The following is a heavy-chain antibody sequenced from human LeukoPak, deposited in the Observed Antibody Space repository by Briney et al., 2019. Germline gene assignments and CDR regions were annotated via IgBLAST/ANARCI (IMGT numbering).Heavy chain of an antibody. V-gene: IGHV3-33*01. CDR1: GFTFSSYG. J-gene: IGHJ4*02. Sequence: GRSLRLSCAASGFTFSSYGMHWVRQAPGKGLEWVAVIWYDGSNKYYADSVKGRSTISRDNSKNTLYLQMNSLRAEDTAVYYCARDPHPLVGATGADYWGQGTLVTVSS. CDR2: IWYDGSNK. CDR3: ARDPHPLVGATGADY. D-gene: IGHD1-26*01.